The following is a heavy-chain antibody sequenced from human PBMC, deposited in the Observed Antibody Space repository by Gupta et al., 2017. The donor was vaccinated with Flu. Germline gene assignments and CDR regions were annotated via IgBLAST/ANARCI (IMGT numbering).Heavy chain of an antibody. D-gene: IGHD6-6*01. V-gene: IGHV1-46*01. CDR3: VIDPLHSSSSEVEFDP. J-gene: IGHJ5*02. Sequence: HWVRQAPGQGLEWMGLINPSSGSASYARKFQGRVIMTRDTSTTTVYMELSRLRSEDTAVYYCVIDPLHSSSSEVEFDPWGQGTLVTVSS. CDR2: INPSSGSA.